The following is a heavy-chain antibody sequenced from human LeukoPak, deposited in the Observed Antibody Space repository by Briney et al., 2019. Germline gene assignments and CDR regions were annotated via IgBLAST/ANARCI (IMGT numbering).Heavy chain of an antibody. Sequence: ASVKVSCKASGYTFTGYYMHWVRQAPGQGLEWMGWINPNSGGTKYAQKFQGRVTMTRDTSISTAYMELSRLRSDDTAVYYCARDSDYYDSSGYIREGYWGQGTLVTVSS. CDR1: GYTFTGYY. D-gene: IGHD3-22*01. J-gene: IGHJ4*02. CDR2: INPNSGGT. V-gene: IGHV1-2*02. CDR3: ARDSDYYDSSGYIREGY.